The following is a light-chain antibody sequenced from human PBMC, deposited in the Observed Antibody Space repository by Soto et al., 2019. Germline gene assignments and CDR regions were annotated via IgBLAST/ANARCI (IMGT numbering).Light chain of an antibody. CDR2: DAS. V-gene: IGKV3-11*01. CDR3: QQRNSWPPIT. Sequence: EIVLTQSPATLSLSPGERATLSCRASQSISSYLAWYQLKPCQAPRLLIYDASTRATGIPARFSGSGSGTDFALIISNLEPEDFAVYYCQQRNSWPPITCGEGTRLDI. J-gene: IGKJ5*01. CDR1: QSISSY.